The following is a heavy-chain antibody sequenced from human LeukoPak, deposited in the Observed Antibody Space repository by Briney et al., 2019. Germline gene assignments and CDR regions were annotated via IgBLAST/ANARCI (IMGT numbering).Heavy chain of an antibody. CDR1: GCSISSGGYS. V-gene: IGHV4-30-2*01. Sequence: PSQTLSLTCAVSGCSISSGGYSWSWIRQPPGKGLEWIGYIYPSGTTYYNPSLKSRVTISVDRSKNQFSLKVNSVTAADTAVYYCVRAGEGRSFDYWGQGTLVTVSS. D-gene: IGHD2-21*01. CDR2: IYPSGTT. J-gene: IGHJ4*02. CDR3: VRAGEGRSFDY.